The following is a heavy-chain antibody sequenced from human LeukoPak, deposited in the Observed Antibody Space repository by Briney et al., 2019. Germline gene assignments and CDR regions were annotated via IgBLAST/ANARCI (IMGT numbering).Heavy chain of an antibody. CDR3: YLVVVVAATINENDY. CDR2: MNPNSGNT. CDR1: GYTFTSYD. V-gene: IGHV1-8*01. D-gene: IGHD2-15*01. J-gene: IGHJ4*02. Sequence: ASVKVSCKASGYTFTSYDINWVRQATGQGLEWMGWMNPNSGNTGYAQKFQGRVTMTRNTSISTAYMELSSLRSEDTAVYYCYLVVVVAATINENDYWGQGTLVTVSS.